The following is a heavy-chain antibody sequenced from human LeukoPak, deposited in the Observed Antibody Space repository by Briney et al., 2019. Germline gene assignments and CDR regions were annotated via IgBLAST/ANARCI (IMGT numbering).Heavy chain of an antibody. J-gene: IGHJ3*02. CDR3: ARDYYDSSGPHDAFDI. V-gene: IGHV3-20*04. CDR1: GFTFDDYG. D-gene: IGHD3-22*01. Sequence: GGSLRLSCAASGFTFDDYGMSWVRQAPGKGLEWVSGINWNGGSTGYADSVKGRFTISRDKDTNSLYLQMKSLRAEDTALYYCARDYYDSSGPHDAFDIWGQGTMVTVSS. CDR2: INWNGGST.